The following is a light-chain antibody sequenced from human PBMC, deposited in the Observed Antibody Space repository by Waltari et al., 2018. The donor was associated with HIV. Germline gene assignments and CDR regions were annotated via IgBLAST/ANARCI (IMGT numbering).Light chain of an antibody. J-gene: IGLJ1*01. V-gene: IGLV2-11*01. Sequence: QSALTQPRSVSGSPGQSVTISCTGTSRAVGGYNYVSWYQQHPGKAPKLMIYDVSKRPSGVPDRFSGSKSGNTASLTISGLQAEDEADYYCCSYAGSYTSYVFGTGTKVTVL. CDR3: CSYAGSYTSYV. CDR2: DVS. CDR1: SRAVGGYNY.